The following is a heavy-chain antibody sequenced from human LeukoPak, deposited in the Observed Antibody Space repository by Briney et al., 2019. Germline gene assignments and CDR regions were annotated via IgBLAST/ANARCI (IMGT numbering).Heavy chain of an antibody. CDR3: AKDPRRTISGVLILPVNYYFDS. Sequence: GASVKVSCKASGYTFTSYDINWVRQATGQGLEWMGWMNPNSGNTGYAQKFQGRVTMTRNTSISTAYMELSSLRSEDTAVYYCAKDPRRTISGVLILPVNYYFDSWGQGTLVTVSS. J-gene: IGHJ4*02. CDR1: GYTFTSYD. D-gene: IGHD3-3*01. V-gene: IGHV1-8*01. CDR2: MNPNSGNT.